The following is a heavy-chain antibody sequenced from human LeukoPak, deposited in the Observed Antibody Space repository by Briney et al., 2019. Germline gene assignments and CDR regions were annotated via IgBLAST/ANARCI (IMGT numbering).Heavy chain of an antibody. V-gene: IGHV3-53*01. J-gene: IGHJ4*02. CDR3: ARATLDN. CDR2: IYSDGST. Sequence: GGSLRLSCAASGFSVSSNYITWVRQAPGKGLEWVSVIYSDGSTKYADSVKARFTISRDNSENTVYLQMNRLRVEDTALYYCARATLDNWGQGTLVTVSS. CDR1: GFSVSSNY.